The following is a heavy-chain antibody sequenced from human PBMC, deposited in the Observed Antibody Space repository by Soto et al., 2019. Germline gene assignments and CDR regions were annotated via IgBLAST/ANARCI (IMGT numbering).Heavy chain of an antibody. CDR3: AKDRIVMIRGVMNYYCMDV. D-gene: IGHD3-10*01. CDR2: ILYDGSDK. CDR1: GFTFSNYG. V-gene: IGHV3-30*18. Sequence: QVQLVESGGGVVQPGRSLRLSCAASGFTFSNYGMHWVRQAPGKGLEWVAFILYDGSDKYFADSVKGRFTISRNNSKNTLDLQMNSLRAEDTAVYYCAKDRIVMIRGVMNYYCMDVWGQGTTVTVSS. J-gene: IGHJ6*02.